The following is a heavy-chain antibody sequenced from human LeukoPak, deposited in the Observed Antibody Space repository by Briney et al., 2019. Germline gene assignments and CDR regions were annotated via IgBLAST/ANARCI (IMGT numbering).Heavy chain of an antibody. J-gene: IGHJ5*02. D-gene: IGHD5-12*01. Sequence: GASVKVSCKASGYTFTGYSMHWVRQAPGQGLEWMGWINPNSGGTNYAQKFQGRVTMTRDTSISTAYMELSRLRSDDTAVYYCARVLGYSGYENRPFDPWGQGTLVTVSS. CDR3: ARVLGYSGYENRPFDP. CDR2: INPNSGGT. V-gene: IGHV1-2*02. CDR1: GYTFTGYS.